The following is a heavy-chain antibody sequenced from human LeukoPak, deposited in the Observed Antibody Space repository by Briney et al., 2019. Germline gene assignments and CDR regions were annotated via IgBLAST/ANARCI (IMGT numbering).Heavy chain of an antibody. Sequence: PGGSLRLSCAASGFTFSSYAMSWVRQAPGKGLEWVSAISGSGGSTYYADSVKGRFTISRDNSKNSLYLQMNSLRAEDTAVYYCVRDSYSRDLDYWGQGTLVTVSS. V-gene: IGHV3-23*01. CDR2: ISGSGGST. J-gene: IGHJ4*02. D-gene: IGHD3-22*01. CDR3: VRDSYSRDLDY. CDR1: GFTFSSYA.